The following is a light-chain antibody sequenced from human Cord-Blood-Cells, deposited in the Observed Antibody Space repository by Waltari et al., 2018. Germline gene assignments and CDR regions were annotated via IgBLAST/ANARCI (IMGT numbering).Light chain of an antibody. Sequence: DLQMIQSPSSLSASVGDRMTITCRASQSISSYLNWYQQKPGKAPKLLIYAASSLQSGVPSRFSGSGSGTDFTLTISSLQPEDFATYYCQQSYSTPFTFGPGTKVDIK. CDR1: QSISSY. V-gene: IGKV1-39*01. J-gene: IGKJ3*01. CDR3: QQSYSTPFT. CDR2: AAS.